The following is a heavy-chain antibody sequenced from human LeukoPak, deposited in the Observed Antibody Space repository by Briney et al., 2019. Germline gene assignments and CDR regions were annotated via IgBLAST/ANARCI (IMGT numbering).Heavy chain of an antibody. J-gene: IGHJ4*02. V-gene: IGHV3-74*03. CDR2: ISSGGDSI. Sequence: GGSLRLSCAASGFAFSTYWMHWVRQAPGKGLVWVSRISSGGDSITYADSVKGRFTISRDNAKNTLYLQMNSLRAEDTAVYYCARVGEVVPAGIDYWGQGTLVTVSS. D-gene: IGHD2-2*01. CDR1: GFAFSTYW. CDR3: ARVGEVVPAGIDY.